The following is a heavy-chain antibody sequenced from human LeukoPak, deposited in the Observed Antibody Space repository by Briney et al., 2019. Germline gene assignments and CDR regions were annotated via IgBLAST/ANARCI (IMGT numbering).Heavy chain of an antibody. V-gene: IGHV4-39*07. CDR2: IYYSGST. CDR3: ARPRGPRRGYSGYDSRGFIGWFDP. J-gene: IGHJ5*02. Sequence: SETLSLTCTVSGGSISSSSYYWGWIRQPPGKGLEWIGSIYYSGSTNYNPSLKSRVTISVDTSKNQFSLKLSSVTAADTAVYYCARPRGPRRGYSGYDSRGFIGWFDPWGQGTLVTVSS. D-gene: IGHD5-12*01. CDR1: GGSISSSSYY.